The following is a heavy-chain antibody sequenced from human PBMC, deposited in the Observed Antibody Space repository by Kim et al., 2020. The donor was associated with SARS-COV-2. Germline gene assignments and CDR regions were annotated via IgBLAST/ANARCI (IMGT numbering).Heavy chain of an antibody. J-gene: IGHJ6*02. Sequence: SETLSLTCTVSGGSISSYYWSWIRQPPGKGLEWIGYIYYSGSTNYNPSLKSRVTISVATSKNQFSLKLSSVTAADRAVYYCARDKPTAGYYYGMDVWGQGTTVTVSS. CDR3: ARDKPTAGYYYGMDV. CDR1: GGSISSYY. CDR2: IYYSGST. V-gene: IGHV4-59*01. D-gene: IGHD6-25*01.